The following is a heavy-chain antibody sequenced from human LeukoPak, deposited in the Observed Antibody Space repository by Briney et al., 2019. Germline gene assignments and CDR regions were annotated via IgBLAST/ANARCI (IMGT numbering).Heavy chain of an antibody. V-gene: IGHV4-38-2*02. Sequence: SENLSLTCTVSGYSISSDYYWGWIRQSPGKGLEWIGSIYHSGTTYYNPSLKSRVTISVDTSKNQFSLKLSSVTAADTAVYYCARDKITGTTRDFDYWGQGTLVTVSS. CDR1: GYSISSDYY. CDR2: IYHSGTT. CDR3: ARDKITGTTRDFDY. D-gene: IGHD1-7*01. J-gene: IGHJ4*02.